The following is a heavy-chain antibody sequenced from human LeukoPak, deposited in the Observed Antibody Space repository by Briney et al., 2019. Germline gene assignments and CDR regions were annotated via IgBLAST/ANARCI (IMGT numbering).Heavy chain of an antibody. CDR2: ISGSGGST. CDR3: AKGFGSGYYYVAKSGYFDY. CDR1: GFTFSSYA. D-gene: IGHD3-22*01. Sequence: GGSLRLSCAASGFTFSSYAMSWVRQAPGKGLEWVSAISGSGGSTYYADSVKGRFTISRDNSKNTLYLQMNSLRAEDTAVYYCAKGFGSGYYYVAKSGYFDYWGQGTLVTVSS. J-gene: IGHJ4*02. V-gene: IGHV3-23*01.